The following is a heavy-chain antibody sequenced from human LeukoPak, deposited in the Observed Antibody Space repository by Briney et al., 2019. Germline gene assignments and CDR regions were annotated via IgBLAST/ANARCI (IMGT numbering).Heavy chain of an antibody. Sequence: SETLSLTCTVSGGSLRRYYWTWIRQPPGKGLEWIGNIHSSGSTNHNPSLKSRVTISVDTSKNQFSLKLSSVTAADTAVYYCARGFLTSDAFDIWGQGTMVTVSS. D-gene: IGHD3-9*01. CDR2: IHSSGST. J-gene: IGHJ3*02. CDR3: ARGFLTSDAFDI. CDR1: GGSLRRYY. V-gene: IGHV4-4*09.